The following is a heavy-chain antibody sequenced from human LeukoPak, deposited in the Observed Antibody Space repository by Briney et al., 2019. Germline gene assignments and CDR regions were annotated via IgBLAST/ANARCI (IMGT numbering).Heavy chain of an antibody. Sequence: SVKVSCKASGGTFRTYVFSWVRQDPGQGLEWMGGIIPVFGTANYVQKFQGRVTITADESTSTAYMELSSLRSEDTAVYYCARDGICSGGSCYDEYYYYYGMDVWGQGTTVTVSS. CDR1: GGTFRTYV. CDR2: IIPVFGTA. D-gene: IGHD2-15*01. J-gene: IGHJ6*02. CDR3: ARDGICSGGSCYDEYYYYYGMDV. V-gene: IGHV1-69*01.